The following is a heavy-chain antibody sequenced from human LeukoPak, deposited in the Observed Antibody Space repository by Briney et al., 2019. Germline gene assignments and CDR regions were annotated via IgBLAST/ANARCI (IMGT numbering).Heavy chain of an antibody. Sequence: GASVKVSCKASGYTFTGYHMHWVRPAPGQGLEWVGRIIPILGIANYAQKFQGRVTITADKSTSTAYMELSSLRAEDTAVYYCAREWRVGPVYYMDVWGKGTTVTVSS. CDR3: AREWRVGPVYYMDV. V-gene: IGHV1-69*04. D-gene: IGHD1-26*01. CDR2: IIPILGIA. CDR1: GYTFTGYH. J-gene: IGHJ6*03.